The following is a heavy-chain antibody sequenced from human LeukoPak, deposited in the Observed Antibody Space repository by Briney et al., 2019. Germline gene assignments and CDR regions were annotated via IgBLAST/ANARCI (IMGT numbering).Heavy chain of an antibody. CDR1: GGSISSSSYY. D-gene: IGHD1-1*01. CDR2: IYYSGST. Sequence: PSETLSLTCTVSGGSISSSSYYWGWIRQPPGKGLEWIGSIYYSGSTYYNPSLKSRVTISLDTSKSHFSLKLTSLTAADTAVYYCARGSNWNDGAFDYWGQGTLVTVSS. CDR3: ARGSNWNDGAFDY. V-gene: IGHV4-39*07. J-gene: IGHJ4*02.